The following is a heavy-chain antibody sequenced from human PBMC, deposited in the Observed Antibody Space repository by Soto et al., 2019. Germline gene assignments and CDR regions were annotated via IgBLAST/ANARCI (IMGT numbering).Heavy chain of an antibody. CDR2: MSSSGSTI. CDR1: GFTFSDYY. V-gene: IGHV3-11*01. Sequence: QVQLVESGGGLVKPGGSLRLSCAASGFTFSDYYMSWIRQAPGKGLEWVSYMSSSGSTIYYADSVKGRFTISRDNDKNSLYLQVNSLRAEDTAVYYCARDQILWLLPNYYYYGMDVWGQGTTVTVSS. D-gene: IGHD3-22*01. J-gene: IGHJ6*02. CDR3: ARDQILWLLPNYYYYGMDV.